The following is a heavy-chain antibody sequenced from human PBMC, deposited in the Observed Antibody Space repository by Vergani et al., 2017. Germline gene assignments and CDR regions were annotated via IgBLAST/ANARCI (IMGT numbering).Heavy chain of an antibody. Sequence: QVQLVQSGAEVKKPGSSVKVSCKASGGTFSSYAISWVRQAPGQGLEWMGRIIPIFGTANYAQKFQGRVTITADESTSTAYMELSSLRSEDTAVYYCARTQTYCSSTGCYAHRYYYYYYGMDVWGQGTTVTVSS. CDR2: IIPIFGTA. V-gene: IGHV1-69*13. CDR1: GGTFSSYA. D-gene: IGHD2-2*01. CDR3: ARTQTYCSSTGCYAHRYYYYYYGMDV. J-gene: IGHJ6*02.